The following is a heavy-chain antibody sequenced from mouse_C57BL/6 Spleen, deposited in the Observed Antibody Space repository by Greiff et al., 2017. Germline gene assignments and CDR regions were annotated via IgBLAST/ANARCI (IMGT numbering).Heavy chain of an antibody. V-gene: IGHV1-54*01. Sequence: VQVVESGAELVRPGTSVKVSCKASGYAFTNYLIEWVKQRPGQGLEWIGVINPGSGGTNYNEKFKGKATLTADKSSSTAYMQLSSLTSEDSAVYFCARWAMDYWGQGTSVTVSS. J-gene: IGHJ4*01. CDR1: GYAFTNYL. CDR2: INPGSGGT. CDR3: ARWAMDY.